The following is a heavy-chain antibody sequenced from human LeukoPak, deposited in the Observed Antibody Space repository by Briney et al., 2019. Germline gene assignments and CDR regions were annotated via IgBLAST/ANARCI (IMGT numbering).Heavy chain of an antibody. V-gene: IGHV4-39*07. CDR3: ARVFDSGSQAYFYYMDV. Sequence: SETLSLTCSVSGDSISLSFYYWGWIRQPPGKALEWIGSVYYSGTTSYNPSLKSRVTISVDMSKNHFSLRLRSVTAADTAVYYCARVFDSGSQAYFYYMDVWGKGTTVTIFS. CDR2: VYYSGTT. CDR1: GDSISLSFYY. J-gene: IGHJ6*03. D-gene: IGHD3-10*01.